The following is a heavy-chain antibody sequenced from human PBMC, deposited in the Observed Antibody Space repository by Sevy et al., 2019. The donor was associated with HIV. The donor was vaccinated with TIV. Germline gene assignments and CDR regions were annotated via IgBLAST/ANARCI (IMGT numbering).Heavy chain of an antibody. CDR3: ARAESVSTRNAMDV. CDR1: GFNFSSYW. Sequence: GGSLRLSCAASGFNFSSYWMHWVRQAPGKGLVWVSRISSDDSITNYADSVKGRFTFSRDNAKNTVYLQMNSLRVEDTALYYCARAESVSTRNAMDVWGQGTTVTVSS. CDR2: ISSDDSIT. V-gene: IGHV3-74*01. D-gene: IGHD4-17*01. J-gene: IGHJ6*02.